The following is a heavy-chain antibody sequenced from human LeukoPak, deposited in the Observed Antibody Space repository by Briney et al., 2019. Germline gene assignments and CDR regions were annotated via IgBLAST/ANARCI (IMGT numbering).Heavy chain of an antibody. D-gene: IGHD5-24*01. CDR2: INPNSGGT. CDR3: ARAGDGYNYAFDI. CDR1: GYTFTGYY. J-gene: IGHJ3*02. V-gene: IGHV1-2*02. Sequence: ASVKVSCKASGYTFTGYYMHWARQAPGQGLEWMGWINPNSGGTNYAQKFQGRVTMTRDTSISTAYMELSRLRSDDTAVYYCARAGDGYNYAFDIWGQGTMVTVSS.